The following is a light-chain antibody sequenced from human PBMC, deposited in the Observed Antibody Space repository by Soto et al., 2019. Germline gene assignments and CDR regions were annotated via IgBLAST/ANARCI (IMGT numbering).Light chain of an antibody. CDR1: DSDVGGYNF. CDR3: CSYTTSSTRV. J-gene: IGLJ1*01. CDR2: EVT. V-gene: IGLV2-14*01. Sequence: QSVLTQPASVSGSPGQSITISCTGTDSDVGGYNFVSWYQQHPGKAPKLIIYEVTNRPSGVSNRFSGSKSGNTASLTISGLQAEDEADYYCCSYTTSSTRVFGSGTKLTVL.